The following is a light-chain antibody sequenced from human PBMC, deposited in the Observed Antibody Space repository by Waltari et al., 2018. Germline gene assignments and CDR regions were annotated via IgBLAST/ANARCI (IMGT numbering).Light chain of an antibody. CDR2: GAS. V-gene: IGKV3-15*01. CDR1: QSVSSN. J-gene: IGKJ1*01. CDR3: QQYNNWPPGT. Sequence: EIVMTQSPATLSVSPGERATLSCRASQSVSSNLAWYQQNPGKAPRLLIYGASTRATGIPARFSGSGSGTEFTLTISSLQSEDFAVYYCQQYNNWPPGTFGQGTKVEIK.